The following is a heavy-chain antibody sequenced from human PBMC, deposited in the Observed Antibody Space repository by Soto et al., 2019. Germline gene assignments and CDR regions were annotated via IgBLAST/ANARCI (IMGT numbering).Heavy chain of an antibody. V-gene: IGHV3-30*18. CDR2: ISYDGSNK. CDR1: GFTFSSYG. Sequence: QVQLVESGGGVVQPGRSLRLSCAASGFTFSSYGMHWVRQAPGKGLEWVAVISYDGSNKYYADSVKGRFTISRDNSKNTLYLQMNSLRAEGTAVYYCAKDGGSYFDYWGQGTLVTVSS. D-gene: IGHD1-26*01. CDR3: AKDGGSYFDY. J-gene: IGHJ4*02.